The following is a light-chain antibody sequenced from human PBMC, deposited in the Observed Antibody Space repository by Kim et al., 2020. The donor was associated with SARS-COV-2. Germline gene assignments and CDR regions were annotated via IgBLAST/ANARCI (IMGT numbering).Light chain of an antibody. CDR2: AGS. V-gene: IGLV2-14*03. Sequence: HSITISCTGTSSDVGSYNYVSWYHQHPAKAPKRMIYAGSNRPSGVSNRFSGSKSGNTASLTISGLQAKDEAAYYCSSYTRSSTNYVFGTGTKVTVL. CDR3: SSYTRSSTNYV. CDR1: SSDVGSYNY. J-gene: IGLJ1*01.